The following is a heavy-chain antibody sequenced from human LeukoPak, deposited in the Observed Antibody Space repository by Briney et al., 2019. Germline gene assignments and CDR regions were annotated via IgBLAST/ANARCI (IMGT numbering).Heavy chain of an antibody. CDR2: ISSSGSTI. Sequence: GGSLRLSCAASGFTFSSYAMSWVRQAPGKGLEWVSYISSSGSTIYYADSVKGRFTISRDNAKNSLYLQMNSLRAEDTAVYYCARAVLAGGSPGYWGQGTLVTVSS. V-gene: IGHV3-48*04. CDR1: GFTFSSYA. CDR3: ARAVLAGGSPGY. J-gene: IGHJ4*02. D-gene: IGHD3-3*01.